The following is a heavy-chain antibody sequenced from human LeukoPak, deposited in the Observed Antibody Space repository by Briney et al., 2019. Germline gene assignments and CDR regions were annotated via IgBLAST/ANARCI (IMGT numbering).Heavy chain of an antibody. CDR1: GFTFTNAW. CDR2: FESKIDGGTT. CDR3: ARANPYQLLNYYYYMDV. J-gene: IGHJ6*03. D-gene: IGHD2-2*01. V-gene: IGHV3-15*04. Sequence: GGSLRLSCAASGFTFTNAWMSWVRQAPGKGLEWVGRFESKIDGGTTNYAAPVKGRFTISRDNAKNSLYLQMNSLRAEDTAVYYCARANPYQLLNYYYYMDVWGKGTTVTVSS.